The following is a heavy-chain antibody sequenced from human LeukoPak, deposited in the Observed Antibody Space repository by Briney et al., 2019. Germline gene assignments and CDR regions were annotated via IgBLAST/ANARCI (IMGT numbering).Heavy chain of an antibody. Sequence: SETLSLTCTVSGGSISSGGYYWSWIRQHPGKGLEWIGYIYYSGSTYYNPSLKSRFTISLDTSKNQFSLKLSSVTAADTAVYYCASGVPAAICDYWGQGTLVTVSS. CDR2: IYYSGST. D-gene: IGHD2-2*02. J-gene: IGHJ4*02. V-gene: IGHV4-31*03. CDR1: GGSISSGGYY. CDR3: ASGVPAAICDY.